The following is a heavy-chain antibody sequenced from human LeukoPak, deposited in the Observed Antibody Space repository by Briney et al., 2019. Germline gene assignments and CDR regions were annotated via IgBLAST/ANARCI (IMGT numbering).Heavy chain of an antibody. V-gene: IGHV3-11*05. CDR2: ISSGDRDK. CDR1: GFIFSDYY. CDR3: ARDPRYSYFDY. D-gene: IGHD2-15*01. J-gene: IGHJ4*02. Sequence: GGSLRLSCAASGFIFSDYYMSWIRQAPGKGLEWVSYISSGDRDKKYADSVKGRFTIYRDNAKNSLYLQMNSLRAEDTAVYYCARDPRYSYFDYWGQGTPVTVSS.